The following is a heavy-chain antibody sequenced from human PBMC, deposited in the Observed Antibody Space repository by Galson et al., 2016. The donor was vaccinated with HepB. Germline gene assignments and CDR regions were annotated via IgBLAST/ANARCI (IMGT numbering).Heavy chain of an antibody. Sequence: SLRLSCAASGFAFSSHWMHWVRQDLGKGLVWVSRINSAGTISNYADSVKGRFTISRDNAKYTLYLQMNSLRAEDTAVYFCVRDHSVVPTTAYNWFDPWGRGTLVTVSS. V-gene: IGHV3-74*01. CDR3: VRDHSVVPTTAYNWFDP. D-gene: IGHD4-23*01. CDR2: INSAGTIS. CDR1: GFAFSSHW. J-gene: IGHJ5*02.